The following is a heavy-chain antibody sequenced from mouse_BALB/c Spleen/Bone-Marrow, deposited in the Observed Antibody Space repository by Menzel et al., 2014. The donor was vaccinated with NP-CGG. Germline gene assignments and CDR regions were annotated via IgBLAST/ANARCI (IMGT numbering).Heavy chain of an antibody. D-gene: IGHD2-4*01. CDR2: IWSGRST. V-gene: IGHV2-2*02. J-gene: IGHJ2*01. CDR3: ARNYDYDFDY. Sequence: VQLQESGPGLVQPSQSLSITCTVSGFSLTSYGVHWVRQSPGKGLEWLGVIWSGRSTDYNAAFISRLSISKDNSKSQVFFKMNSLQANDTAIYYCARNYDYDFDYWGQGTTLTVSS. CDR1: GFSLTSYG.